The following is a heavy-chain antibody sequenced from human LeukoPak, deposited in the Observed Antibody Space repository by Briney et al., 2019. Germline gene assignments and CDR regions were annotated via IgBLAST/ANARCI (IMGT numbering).Heavy chain of an antibody. Sequence: GASVKVSCKASGYTFTSYGISWVRQAPGQGLEWMGIINPSGGSTSYAQKFQGRVTMTRDTSTSTVYMELSSLRSEDTAVYYCAREPSIAVAGGVDYWGQGTLVTVSS. CDR1: GYTFTSYG. CDR2: INPSGGST. J-gene: IGHJ4*02. D-gene: IGHD6-19*01. CDR3: AREPSIAVAGGVDY. V-gene: IGHV1-46*01.